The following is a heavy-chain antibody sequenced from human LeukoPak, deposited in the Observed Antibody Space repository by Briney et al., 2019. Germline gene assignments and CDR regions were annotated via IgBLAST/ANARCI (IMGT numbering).Heavy chain of an antibody. CDR2: INHSGST. V-gene: IGHV4-34*01. CDR1: GGSFSGYY. CDR3: ARGPQPRGYPYYMYV. D-gene: IGHD5-18*01. J-gene: IGHJ6*03. Sequence: SETLSLTCAVYGGSFSGYYWSWFRQPPGKGLEWIGEINHSGSTNYNPSLKSRVTISVDTSKNQFSLKLSSVTAADTAVYYCARGPQPRGYPYYMYVWGKATTVTVSS.